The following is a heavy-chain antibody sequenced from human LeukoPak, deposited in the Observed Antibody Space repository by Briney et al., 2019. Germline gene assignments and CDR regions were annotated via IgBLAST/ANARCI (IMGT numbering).Heavy chain of an antibody. V-gene: IGHV3-53*01. CDR3: ARDRRLYDAFDI. J-gene: IGHJ3*02. CDR2: IYTGGST. CDR1: GFTVSSNY. Sequence: PGGSLRLSCAASGFTVSSNYMSWVRQAPGKGLEWVSVIYTGGSTYYADSVKGRFTISRDNSKNTLYLQMNSLRAEDTAVYYCARDRRLYDAFDIWRQGTMVTVSS. D-gene: IGHD6-25*01.